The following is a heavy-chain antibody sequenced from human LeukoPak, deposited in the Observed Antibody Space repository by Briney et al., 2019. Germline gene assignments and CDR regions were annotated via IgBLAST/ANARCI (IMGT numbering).Heavy chain of an antibody. V-gene: IGHV5-10-1*01. J-gene: IGHJ6*02. Sequence: GESLKIFCSGSGYNFTNYCISWVRQMPGKGLEWMGRIDPSDSYTNYSPSFQGHVTISADKSISTAFLQWISLKASDTAMYYGARPPLNRYYCVDVWGQGTTVTVSS. CDR2: IDPSDSYT. D-gene: IGHD1-14*01. CDR1: GYNFTNYC. CDR3: ARPPLNRYYCVDV.